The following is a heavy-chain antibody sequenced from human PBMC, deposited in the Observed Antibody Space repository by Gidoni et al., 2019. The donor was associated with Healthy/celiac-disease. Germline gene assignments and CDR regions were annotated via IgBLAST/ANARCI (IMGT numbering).Heavy chain of an antibody. J-gene: IGHJ4*02. Sequence: EVQLVESGGGLVQPGGSLSLSCAVSGFTFSSYSMTWVRQAPGKGLEWVSYISSSSSTIYYADSVKGRFTISRDNAKNSLYLQMNSLRAEDTAVYYCARDPGRGAIDYWGQGTLVTVSS. D-gene: IGHD3-10*01. CDR3: ARDPGRGAIDY. CDR1: GFTFSSYS. CDR2: ISSSSSTI. V-gene: IGHV3-48*01.